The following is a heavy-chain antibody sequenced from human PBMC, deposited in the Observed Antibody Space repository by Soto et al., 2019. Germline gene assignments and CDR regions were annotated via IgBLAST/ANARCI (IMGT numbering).Heavy chain of an antibody. Sequence: GGSLRLSCAASGFTFSIYGMDWVRQAPGKGLEWVGDIWYDGSNKYYADSEKGRFTITRDNYKNTLYLQMNSLRAEDTAVYYCARGKTECSSTSCYSYDFDYWGQGTLVTVSS. CDR2: IWYDGSNK. J-gene: IGHJ4*02. D-gene: IGHD2-2*01. V-gene: IGHV3-33*01. CDR1: GFTFSIYG. CDR3: ARGKTECSSTSCYSYDFDY.